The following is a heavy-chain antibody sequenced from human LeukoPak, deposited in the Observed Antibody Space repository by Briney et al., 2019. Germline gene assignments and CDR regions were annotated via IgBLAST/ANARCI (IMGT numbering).Heavy chain of an antibody. J-gene: IGHJ1*01. D-gene: IGHD2-21*02. CDR1: GFTFSSYW. V-gene: IGHV3-7*01. CDR3: TSWGDTTAEYFQR. CDR2: INPDGRDT. Sequence: GGSLRLSWAASGFTFSSYWMNWVRRAPGKGLEWVAHINPDGRDTYYVDSVKGRFTISRDNAQNSVYLQMNSLRVEDTAVYYCTSWGDTTAEYFQRWGQGTLVTVSS.